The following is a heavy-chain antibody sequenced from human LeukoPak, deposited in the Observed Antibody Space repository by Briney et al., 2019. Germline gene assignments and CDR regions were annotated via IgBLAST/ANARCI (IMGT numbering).Heavy chain of an antibody. J-gene: IGHJ6*03. Sequence: ASVKVSCKASGYTFTGYYMHWVRQTPGQGLEWMGWINPNSGGTNYAQKFQGRVTMTRDTSISTAYMELNRLRSDDTAVYYCSAHSRGYYYYYMDVWGKGTTVTVSS. CDR2: INPNSGGT. CDR1: GYTFTGYY. D-gene: IGHD2-15*01. V-gene: IGHV1-2*02. CDR3: SAHSRGYYYYYMDV.